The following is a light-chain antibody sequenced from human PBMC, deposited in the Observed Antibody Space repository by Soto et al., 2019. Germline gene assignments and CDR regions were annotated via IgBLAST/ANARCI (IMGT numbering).Light chain of an antibody. CDR1: SSYIL. CDR3: CSFVGSSTVVV. Sequence: QSALTKPASVSGSPGQSITISYPGTSSYILVSWYQHHPGKLPKLIIYEGTKRASGVSNRFSGSGSGNTASLTISGLQAEDEADYYCCSFVGSSTVVVFGGGTKLTVL. V-gene: IGLV2-23*03. J-gene: IGLJ2*01. CDR2: EGT.